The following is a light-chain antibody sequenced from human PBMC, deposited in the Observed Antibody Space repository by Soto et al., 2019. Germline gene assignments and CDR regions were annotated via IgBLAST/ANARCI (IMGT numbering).Light chain of an antibody. J-gene: IGKJ4*01. CDR3: HQYDSSPLT. CDR2: GAS. V-gene: IGKV3-20*01. CDR1: QSVSSSY. Sequence: EIVLTQSPGTLSLSAGERATLSCRASQSVSSSYLAWYQQKPGQAPRLLIYGASSRATGIPDRFRGSGSGTDFTLTISRLEPEDFAVYYCHQYDSSPLTFCGGTKVEIK.